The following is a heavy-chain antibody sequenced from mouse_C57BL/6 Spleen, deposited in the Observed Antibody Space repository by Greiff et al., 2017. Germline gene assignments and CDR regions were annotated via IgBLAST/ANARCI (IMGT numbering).Heavy chain of an antibody. CDR2: IYPRSGTT. J-gene: IGHJ2*01. V-gene: IGHV1-81*01. CDR1: GYTFTSYG. CDR3: AREEGFYCGSSSDC. D-gene: IGHD1-1*01. Sequence: VKLMESGAELARPGASVKLSCKASGYTFTSYGISWVKQSTGQGLEWIGGIYPRSGTTYYNEKFKGKATLTADKSYSTAYRELRSLTSEDSADYFCAREEGFYCGSSSDCWGQGTTLTVSS.